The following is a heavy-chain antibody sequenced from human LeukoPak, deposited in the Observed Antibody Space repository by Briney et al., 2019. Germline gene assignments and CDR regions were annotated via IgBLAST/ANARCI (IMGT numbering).Heavy chain of an antibody. D-gene: IGHD3-16*01. CDR1: GGSINSYY. V-gene: IGHV4-59*12. Sequence: SETLSLTCTVSGGSINSYYWSWIRQPPGKGLEWIGYTYYSGSATYNPSLKSRVTISLNKSNNQFSLNLNSVTAADTAVYYCAKSGDYLWDYWGQGTLVTVSS. CDR3: AKSGDYLWDY. J-gene: IGHJ4*02. CDR2: TYYSGSA.